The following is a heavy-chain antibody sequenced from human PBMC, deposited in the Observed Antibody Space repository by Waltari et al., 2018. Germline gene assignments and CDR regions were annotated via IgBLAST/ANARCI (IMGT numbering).Heavy chain of an antibody. CDR3: ASYYGSGYGMDV. Sequence: EVQLVESGGGLVQPGGSLRLSCAASGFTFSRYWMSWVRQAPGKGLEWVANIKQDGSEKYYVDSVKGRFTISRDNAKNSLYLQMNSLRAEDTAVYYCASYYGSGYGMDVWGQGTTVTVSS. D-gene: IGHD3-10*01. CDR2: IKQDGSEK. V-gene: IGHV3-7*01. J-gene: IGHJ6*02. CDR1: GFTFSRYW.